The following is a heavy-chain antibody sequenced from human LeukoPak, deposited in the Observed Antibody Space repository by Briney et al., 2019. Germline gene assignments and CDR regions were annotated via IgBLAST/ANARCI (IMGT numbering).Heavy chain of an antibody. CDR2: VNSDGSTT. J-gene: IGHJ4*02. V-gene: IGHV3-74*01. D-gene: IGHD6-13*01. CDR1: GFPFSNYW. Sequence: PGGSLRLSCAASGFPFSNYWMHWVRQAPGKGLVWVSRVNSDGSTTNYADSVKGRFTISRDNAENTLYMRMNSLRPEGTAVYYCARGYYSSSRFDSWGQGTLVTVSS. CDR3: ARGYYSSSRFDS.